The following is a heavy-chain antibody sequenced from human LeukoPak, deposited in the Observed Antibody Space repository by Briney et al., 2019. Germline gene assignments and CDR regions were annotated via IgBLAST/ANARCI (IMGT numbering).Heavy chain of an antibody. J-gene: IGHJ5*02. Sequence: GASVKVSCKASGYTFTSYAMHWVRQAPGQRLEWMGWINAGNGNTKYSQKFQGRVTITRDTSASTAYMELSSLRSGDTAVYYCAREGLRPWDYVWGSYRFIPRFDPWGQGTLVTVSS. CDR2: INAGNGNT. CDR3: AREGLRPWDYVWGSYRFIPRFDP. V-gene: IGHV1-3*01. CDR1: GYTFTSYA. D-gene: IGHD3-16*02.